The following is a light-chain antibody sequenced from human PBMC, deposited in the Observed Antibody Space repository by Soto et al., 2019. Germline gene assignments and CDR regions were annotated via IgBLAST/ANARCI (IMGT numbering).Light chain of an antibody. V-gene: IGKV3-20*01. CDR3: QQYGSSPRFT. CDR1: QSVSSSY. J-gene: IGKJ2*01. CDR2: GAS. Sequence: EIVLTQSPGTLSLSPGERATLSCRASQSVSSSYLAWYQQKPGQAPRLLIYGASSRATGIPDRFSGSGSGTDFPLTISRLEPEDFALYYCQQYGSSPRFTFGQGTKLEIK.